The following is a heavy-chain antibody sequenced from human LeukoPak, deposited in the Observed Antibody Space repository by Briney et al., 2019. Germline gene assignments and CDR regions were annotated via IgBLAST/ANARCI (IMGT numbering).Heavy chain of an antibody. CDR1: GFTVSSNY. CDR3: ARTVTIGYFDY. J-gene: IGHJ4*02. CDR2: FYSGGNT. V-gene: IGHV3-53*01. D-gene: IGHD3-3*01. Sequence: RGSLRLSCAASGFTVSSNYMSWVRQAPGKGLEWVSVFYSGGNTYYADSVKGRFTISRDNSKNTLYLQMNSLRAEDTAVYYCARTVTIGYFDYWGQGTLVTVSS.